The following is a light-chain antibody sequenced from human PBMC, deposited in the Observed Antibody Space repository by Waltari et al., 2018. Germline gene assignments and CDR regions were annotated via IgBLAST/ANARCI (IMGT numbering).Light chain of an antibody. CDR2: DVS. V-gene: IGLV2-14*03. CDR3: SSYISSDTLEL. Sequence: QSALTQPASVSGSPGTSLTIPSTGTRSDGGGYNYVSCYQQPPGKSPQPIIFDVSNRPSGVSSRFSGSKSGNTASLTISGLQAQDEADYYCSSYISSDTLELFGGGTSLTVL. J-gene: IGLJ2*01. CDR1: RSDGGGYNY.